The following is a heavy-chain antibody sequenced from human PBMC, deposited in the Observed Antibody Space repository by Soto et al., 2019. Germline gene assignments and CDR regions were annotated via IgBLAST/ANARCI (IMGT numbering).Heavy chain of an antibody. Sequence: ASVKVSCKASGYTFTSYAMHWVRQAPGQRLEWMGWINDGNGNTNYAQKLQGRVTMTTDTSTSTAYMELRSLRSDDTAVYYCARDRGYYDSSGYLGYWGQGTQVTVS. V-gene: IGHV1-3*01. D-gene: IGHD3-22*01. J-gene: IGHJ4*02. CDR3: ARDRGYYDSSGYLGY. CDR1: GYTFTSYA. CDR2: INDGNGNT.